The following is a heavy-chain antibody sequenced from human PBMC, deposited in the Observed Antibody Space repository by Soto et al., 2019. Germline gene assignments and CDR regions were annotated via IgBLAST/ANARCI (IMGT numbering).Heavy chain of an antibody. CDR3: GRGGYCSSTSCSFLDV. CDR2: MNPNSGNT. V-gene: IGHV1-8*01. CDR1: GYTFTSYD. J-gene: IGHJ6*04. Sequence: ASVKVSCKASGYTFTSYDINWVRQATGQGLEWMGWMNPNSGNTGYAQKFQGRVTMTRNTSISTAYMELSSLRSEDTAVYYCGRGGYCSSTSCSFLDVWGKGTTVTVSS. D-gene: IGHD2-2*01.